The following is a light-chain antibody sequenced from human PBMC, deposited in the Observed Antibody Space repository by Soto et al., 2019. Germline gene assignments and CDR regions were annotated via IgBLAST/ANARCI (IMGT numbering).Light chain of an antibody. V-gene: IGKV3-15*01. Sequence: EIVMTQSPATLSVSPGERATLSCRSSQSVSSNLAWYQQKPGQAPRILIYGASTRATGLPARFSGSGSGTEFTLTISSLQSEDFAVYYCQQYNNWPRTFGQGTKLEIK. J-gene: IGKJ2*01. CDR1: QSVSSN. CDR3: QQYNNWPRT. CDR2: GAS.